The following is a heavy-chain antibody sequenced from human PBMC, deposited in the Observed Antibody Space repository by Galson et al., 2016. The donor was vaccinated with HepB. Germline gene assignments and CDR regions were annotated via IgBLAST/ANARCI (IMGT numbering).Heavy chain of an antibody. CDR3: ARDRSSSSWYLGAFDI. D-gene: IGHD6-13*01. CDR2: IYSGGST. J-gene: IGHJ3*02. V-gene: IGHV3-66*02. Sequence: SLRLSCAASGFTVSSNYMSWVRQAPGKGLEWVSVIYSGGSTYYADSVKGRFTISRDNSKNTLYLQMNSLRAEDTAVYYCARDRSSSSWYLGAFDIWCQGTMVTVSS. CDR1: GFTVSSNY.